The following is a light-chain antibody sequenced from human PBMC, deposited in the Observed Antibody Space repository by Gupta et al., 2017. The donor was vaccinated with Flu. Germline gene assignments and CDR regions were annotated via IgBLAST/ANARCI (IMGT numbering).Light chain of an antibody. CDR2: A. J-gene: IGKJ2*01. V-gene: IGKV1-39*01. CDR1: QSITNY. Sequence: DIQMTQSPSSLSASVGDRVTITCRASQSITNYLIWYQQRPGQAPNLLIYAASRFSGSGSGTDFTLTISSLQPEDFATYYCRQSVSTPYTFGQGTKLEI. CDR3: RQSVSTPYT.